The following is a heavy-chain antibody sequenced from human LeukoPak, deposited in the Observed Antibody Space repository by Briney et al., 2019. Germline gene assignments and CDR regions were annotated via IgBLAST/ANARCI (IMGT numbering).Heavy chain of an antibody. CDR3: AKNYYSDTSAYFRYAFDI. Sequence: GGSLGLSCAASGFILNNYGIHWVRQAPGKGLEWVAFIRYDGNNEYYADSVKGRFTISRDNSKNTLYLEMDSLRAEDTAVYYCAKNYYSDTSAYFRYAFDIWGQGTVVTVSS. CDR2: IRYDGNNE. D-gene: IGHD3-22*01. J-gene: IGHJ3*02. V-gene: IGHV3-30*02. CDR1: GFILNNYG.